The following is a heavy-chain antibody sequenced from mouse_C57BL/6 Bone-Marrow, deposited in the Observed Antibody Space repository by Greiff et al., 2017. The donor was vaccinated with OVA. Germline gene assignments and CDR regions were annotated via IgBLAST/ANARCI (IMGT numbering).Heavy chain of an antibody. Sequence: VMLVESGPELVKPGASVKISCKASGYSFTSYYIHWVKQRPGQGLEWIGWIYPGSGNTKYNEKFKGKATLTADTSSSTAYMQLSSLTSEDSAVYYCARGDSSGPAWFAYWGQGTLVTVSA. CDR1: GYSFTSYY. J-gene: IGHJ3*01. CDR2: IYPGSGNT. V-gene: IGHV1-66*01. CDR3: ARGDSSGPAWFAY. D-gene: IGHD3-2*02.